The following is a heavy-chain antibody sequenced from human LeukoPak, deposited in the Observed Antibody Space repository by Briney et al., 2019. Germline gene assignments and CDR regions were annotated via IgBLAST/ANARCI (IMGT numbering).Heavy chain of an antibody. CDR1: GFTFSSYA. D-gene: IGHD3-9*01. CDR2: ISYDGSHK. Sequence: PGRSLRLSCAASGFTFSSYAMHWVRQAPGKGLEWVALISYDGSHKYYADSVKGRFTISRDNSKNTLYLQMNSLRAEDTAVYYCAKDILTHDLDYWGQGTLVTVSS. CDR3: AKDILTHDLDY. J-gene: IGHJ4*02. V-gene: IGHV3-30*04.